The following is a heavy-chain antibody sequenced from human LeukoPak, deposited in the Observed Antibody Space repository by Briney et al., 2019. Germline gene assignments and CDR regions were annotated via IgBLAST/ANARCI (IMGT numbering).Heavy chain of an antibody. D-gene: IGHD3-22*01. Sequence: GGSLRLSCTASRFTFSRYWMHWVRQAPGKGLVWVSRIKSDGSTNYADSVKSRFTISSDNAINTVSRQMNSLRADDTGADYCARAPAEVGGYYPEYFRHWGQGTLVTVSS. CDR1: RFTFSRYW. J-gene: IGHJ1*01. V-gene: IGHV3-74*01. CDR3: ARAPAEVGGYYPEYFRH. CDR2: IKSDGST.